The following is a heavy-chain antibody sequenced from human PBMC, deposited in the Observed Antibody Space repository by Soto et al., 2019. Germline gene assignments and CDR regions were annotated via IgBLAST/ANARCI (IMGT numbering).Heavy chain of an antibody. V-gene: IGHV1-18*01. CDR1: GYSFADFG. CDR3: ALETQWVDDGIYYDGLAV. Sequence: QVQLLQSGPEVKKPGASVKVSCRASGYSFADFGLTWVRQAPGQGLQWMGWISGFNGNANYAQHLQGRLTLTTDTSTTTAFLELRTLTYDDTAVYYCALETQWVDDGIYYDGLAVWGQGTTRTVSS. CDR2: ISGFNGNA. D-gene: IGHD6-19*01. J-gene: IGHJ6*02.